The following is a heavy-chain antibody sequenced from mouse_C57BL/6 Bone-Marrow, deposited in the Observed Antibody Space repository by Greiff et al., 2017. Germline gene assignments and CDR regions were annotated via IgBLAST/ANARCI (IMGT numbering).Heavy chain of an antibody. CDR3: ARSGGNYGGILDY. Sequence: VQLQQSGPELVKPGASVKISCKASGYTFTDYYMNWVKQSHGKSLEWIGDINPNNGGTSYNQKFKGKATLTVDKSSSTAYLELRSLTSEDSAVYYCARSGGNYGGILDYWGQGTTLTVSS. J-gene: IGHJ2*01. CDR1: GYTFTDYY. CDR2: INPNNGGT. V-gene: IGHV1-26*01. D-gene: IGHD2-1*01.